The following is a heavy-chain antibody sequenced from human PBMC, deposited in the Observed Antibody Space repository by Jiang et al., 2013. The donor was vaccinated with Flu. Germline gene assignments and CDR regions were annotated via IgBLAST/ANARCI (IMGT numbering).Heavy chain of an antibody. J-gene: IGHJ6*02. Sequence: VSGGSISSGDYFWGWIRQPPGKGLEWVGSIYYTGSTYYNPSLKGRVTMSVDTSKNQFSLKLSSVTAADTAVYYCARHSAPRGYSYGPGRVGGMDVWGQGTTVTVSS. CDR2: IYYTGST. CDR1: GGSISSGDYF. D-gene: IGHD5-18*01. CDR3: ARHSAPRGYSYGPGRVGGMDV. V-gene: IGHV4-39*01.